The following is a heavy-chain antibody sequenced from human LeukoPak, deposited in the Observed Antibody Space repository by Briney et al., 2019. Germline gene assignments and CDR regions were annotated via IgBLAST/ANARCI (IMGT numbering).Heavy chain of an antibody. D-gene: IGHD5-18*01. V-gene: IGHV1-8*03. J-gene: IGHJ6*03. CDR2: MTPNSGNT. Sequence: ASVKVSCKASGYTFTTHDINWVRQATGQGLEWMGWMTPNSGNTGYAQKFQGRVTITRNTSISTAYMELSSLRSEDTAVYYCARVSRTGYSSNYMDVWGKGTTVTVSS. CDR1: GYTFTTHD. CDR3: ARVSRTGYSSNYMDV.